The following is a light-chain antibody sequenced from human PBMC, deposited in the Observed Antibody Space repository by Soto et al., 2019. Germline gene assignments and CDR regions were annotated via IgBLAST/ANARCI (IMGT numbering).Light chain of an antibody. V-gene: IGKV3D-20*02. J-gene: IGKJ5*01. CDR3: QQRSNWPT. Sequence: EIVLTQSPGTLSLSPGERATLSCRASQSVSGSYLAWYQQRPGQSPRLLIYDASRRATGIPDRFTGSGFGTDFTLTISRLAPEDLAVYYCQQRSNWPTFGQGTRLEIK. CDR2: DAS. CDR1: QSVSGSY.